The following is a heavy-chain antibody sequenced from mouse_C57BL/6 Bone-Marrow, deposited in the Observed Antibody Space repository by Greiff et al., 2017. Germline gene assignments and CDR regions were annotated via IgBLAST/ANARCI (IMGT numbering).Heavy chain of an antibody. V-gene: IGHV14-4*01. CDR1: GFNIKDDY. CDR3: SSFDGNYFDF. J-gene: IGHJ2*01. D-gene: IGHD2-3*01. Sequence: EVQLQHSGAELVRPGASVKLSCTASGFNIKDDYIHWVKQRPEQGLEWIGWIDPEIGDTEYASKFQGKATITSDTSSNTAYLQLSSLTSEYTAVYYCSSFDGNYFDFWGQGTPLTVAS. CDR2: IDPEIGDT.